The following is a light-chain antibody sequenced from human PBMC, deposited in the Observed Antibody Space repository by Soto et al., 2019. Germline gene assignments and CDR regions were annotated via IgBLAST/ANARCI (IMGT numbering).Light chain of an antibody. J-gene: IGLJ2*01. Sequence: QSALTQPASVSGSPGQSITISCTGTSSDVGSYNLVSWYQQHPGKAPKLMIYEGSKRPSGVSNRFSGSKSGTAASLTISGLQAEDEADYYCCSYAGSSIHVVFGGGTQLTVL. CDR2: EGS. CDR3: CSYAGSSIHVV. V-gene: IGLV2-23*01. CDR1: SSDVGSYNL.